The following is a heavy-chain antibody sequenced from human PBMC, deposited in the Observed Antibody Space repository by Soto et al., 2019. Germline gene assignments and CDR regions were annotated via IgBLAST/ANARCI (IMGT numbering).Heavy chain of an antibody. CDR2: IYSNGNT. V-gene: IGHV4-39*01. D-gene: IGHD1-1*01. Sequence: QLQLQESGPGLVKPSETLSLTCTVSGGSISSSPYYWAWIREPPGKGLQWIGNIYSNGNTFYNPSLRSRVTISIDTSKSQFSLGLSSVTASDTAVYYCARHGPLTNNWNQLNCWGQGTLVTVSS. CDR1: GGSISSSPYY. CDR3: ARHGPLTNNWNQLNC. J-gene: IGHJ4*02.